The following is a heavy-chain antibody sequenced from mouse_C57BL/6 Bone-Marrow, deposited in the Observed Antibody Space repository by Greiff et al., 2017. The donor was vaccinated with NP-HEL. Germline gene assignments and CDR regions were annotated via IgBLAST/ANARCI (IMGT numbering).Heavy chain of an antibody. CDR1: GFTFSSYG. D-gene: IGHD2-3*01. J-gene: IGHJ4*01. V-gene: IGHV5-6*02. CDR3: ARHPGYDGNYVDD. Sequence: EVMLVESGGDLVKPGGSLQLSCAASGFTFSSYGMSWVRQTPDKRLEWVATISSGGSYTYYPDSVKGRFTISRDNAKNTLYLQMSSLKSEDTAMYYCARHPGYDGNYVDDWGQGTSVTASS. CDR2: ISSGGSYT.